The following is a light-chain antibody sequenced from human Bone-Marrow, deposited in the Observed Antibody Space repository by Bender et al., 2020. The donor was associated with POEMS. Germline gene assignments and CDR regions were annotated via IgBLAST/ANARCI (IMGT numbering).Light chain of an antibody. CDR3: SSYTTNSRL. Sequence: QSALTQPPSASGSPGQSVTISCTGTSSDVGGYNYVSWYQQYPGKAPELIIYEVSNRPSGISNRFSGSKSGNTASLTISGLQAEDEADYYCSSYTTNSRLFGGGTKLTVL. V-gene: IGLV2-14*01. CDR1: SSDVGGYNY. CDR2: EVS. J-gene: IGLJ2*01.